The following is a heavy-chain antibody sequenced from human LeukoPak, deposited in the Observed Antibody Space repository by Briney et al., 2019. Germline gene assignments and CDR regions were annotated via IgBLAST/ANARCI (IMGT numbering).Heavy chain of an antibody. CDR3: ARSHSVWTSFDY. CDR2: IYYSGST. V-gene: IGHV4-39*07. CDR1: GGSISSSSYY. J-gene: IGHJ4*02. D-gene: IGHD3/OR15-3a*01. Sequence: SSETLSLTCTVSGGSISSSSYYWGWIRQPPGKGLEWIGNIYYSGSTYYNPSLKSRVTISVDTSKNQFSLKLSSVTAADTAVYYCARSHSVWTSFDYWGQGTQVTVSS.